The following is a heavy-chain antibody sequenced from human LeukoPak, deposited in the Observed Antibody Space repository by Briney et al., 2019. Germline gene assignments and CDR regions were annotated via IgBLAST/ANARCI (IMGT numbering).Heavy chain of an antibody. J-gene: IGHJ5*02. CDR3: ARVTSRLGWFDP. D-gene: IGHD1-14*01. V-gene: IGHV4-38-2*02. CDR1: GYSISSGYY. Sequence: ETLSLTCTVSGYSISSGYYWGWIRQPPGKGLEWIGSIPHSGSTYYKPSLKSRVTISVDTSKNQFSLKLRSVTAADTAVYYCARVTSRLGWFDPWGQGTLVTVSS. CDR2: IPHSGST.